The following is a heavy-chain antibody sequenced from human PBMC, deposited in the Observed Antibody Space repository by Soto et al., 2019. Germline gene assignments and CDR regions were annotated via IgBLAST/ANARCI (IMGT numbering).Heavy chain of an antibody. CDR3: ARAVYSNHVY. J-gene: IGHJ4*02. Sequence: PSETLSLTCTVSVASMSSGSYYWSWIRQLPGKGLEWIGYISNSGSTYYNPSLKSRVTISVDTSKNQFSLRASSVTAADTAVYYCARAVYSNHVYWGQGTLVTVSS. CDR2: ISNSGST. D-gene: IGHD4-4*01. CDR1: VASMSSGSYY. V-gene: IGHV4-31*03.